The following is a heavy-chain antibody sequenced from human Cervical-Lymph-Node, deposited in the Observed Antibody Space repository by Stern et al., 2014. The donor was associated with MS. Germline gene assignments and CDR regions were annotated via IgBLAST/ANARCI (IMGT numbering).Heavy chain of an antibody. D-gene: IGHD3-22*01. Sequence: HLEESGAEVKKPGASVKVSSKASGYTLTPYYIHWARPAPGPRLEWLGIVNPSGGGTVYSQDFQGRLTMTRDTSTSTFYLELSSLRSEDTAVYYCARARDSSEFYESVYPYQXXDVWGQGTSVIVSS. V-gene: IGHV1-46*01. CDR1: GYTLTPYY. CDR3: ARARDSSEFYESVYPYQXXDV. J-gene: IGHJ6*02. CDR2: VNPSGGGT.